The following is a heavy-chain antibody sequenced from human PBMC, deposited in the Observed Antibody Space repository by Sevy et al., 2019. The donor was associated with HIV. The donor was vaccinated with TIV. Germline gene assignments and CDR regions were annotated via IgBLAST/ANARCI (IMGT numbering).Heavy chain of an antibody. J-gene: IGHJ4*02. CDR1: GGSLSSSDSY. V-gene: IGHV4-30-4*01. CDR2: IHYTGGT. Sequence: SETLSLTCTVSGGSLSSSDSYWSWIRQQPGKGLEWLRYIHYTGGTYYNPFLKSRVAMSVDTSEEQFSLRLSFLTAADTALYYCANKRGYSHGPFDYWGQGILVTVSS. D-gene: IGHD5-12*01. CDR3: ANKRGYSHGPFDY.